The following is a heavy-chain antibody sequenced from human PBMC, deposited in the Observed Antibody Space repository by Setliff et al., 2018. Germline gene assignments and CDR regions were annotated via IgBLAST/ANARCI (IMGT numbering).Heavy chain of an antibody. J-gene: IGHJ6*03. CDR3: ARDSRGNPPNYMDV. Sequence: PSETLSLTCTVSGGSISSYYWSWIRQPAGKGLEWIGRIYTSGSTNYNPSLKSRVTMSVDTSKNQFSLKLSSVTAADTAVYYCARDSRGNPPNYMDVWGKGTKVTVSS. CDR1: GGSISSYY. V-gene: IGHV4-4*07. CDR2: IYTSGST.